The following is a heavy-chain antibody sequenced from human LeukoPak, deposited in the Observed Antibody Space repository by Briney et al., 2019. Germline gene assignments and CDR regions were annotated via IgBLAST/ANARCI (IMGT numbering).Heavy chain of an antibody. CDR2: IKNDGSET. D-gene: IGHD4-11*01. CDR1: GFTFSSYG. Sequence: GGSLRLSCAASGFTFSSYGMHWVRQAPGKGLEWVGHIKNDGSETYYLDSLKGRFSISRDNTNNALYLQMNSLRAEDTAVYYCARDKATVTTSEYYYGMDVWGQGTTVTVSS. V-gene: IGHV3-7*03. CDR3: ARDKATVTTSEYYYGMDV. J-gene: IGHJ6*02.